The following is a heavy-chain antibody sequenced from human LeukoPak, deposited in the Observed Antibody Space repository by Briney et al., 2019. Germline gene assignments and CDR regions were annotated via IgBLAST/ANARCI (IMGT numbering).Heavy chain of an antibody. J-gene: IGHJ6*03. CDR3: ARDVSSGRRDYYYYMDV. D-gene: IGHD2/OR15-2a*01. CDR2: ISYDGSNK. Sequence: GGSLRLSCAASGFTFSSHAMHWVRQAPGKGLEWVAVISYDGSNKYYADSVKGRFTISRDNSKNTLSLQMNSLRAEDTAVYYCARDVSSGRRDYYYYMDVWGKGTTVTVSS. CDR1: GFTFSSHA. V-gene: IGHV3-30*04.